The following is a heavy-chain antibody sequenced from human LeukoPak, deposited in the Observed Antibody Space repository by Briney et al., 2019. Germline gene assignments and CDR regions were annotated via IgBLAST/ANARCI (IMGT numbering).Heavy chain of an antibody. Sequence: PSETLSLTCTVFGGSVSSSSYYWSWIRQPPGKGLEWIGYIYYSGSTNYNPSLKSRVTISADTSKNQFSLKLSSVTAADTAVYYYARDGFRGDYWGQGTLVTVSS. CDR1: GGSVSSSSYY. V-gene: IGHV4-61*01. CDR2: IYYSGST. D-gene: IGHD3-10*01. J-gene: IGHJ4*02. CDR3: ARDGFRGDY.